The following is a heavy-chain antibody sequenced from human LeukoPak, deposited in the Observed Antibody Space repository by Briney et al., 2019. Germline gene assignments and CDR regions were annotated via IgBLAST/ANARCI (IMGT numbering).Heavy chain of an antibody. Sequence: GGSLRLSCAASGFTFSRYWMHWVRQGPGKGLVWVSRINSDGSSTSYADSVKGRFTISRDNAKNTLCLQMNSLRAEDTAVYYCARECSTGFDPWGQGTLVTVSS. CDR3: ARECSTGFDP. V-gene: IGHV3-74*01. D-gene: IGHD2-8*01. CDR2: INSDGSST. J-gene: IGHJ5*02. CDR1: GFTFSRYW.